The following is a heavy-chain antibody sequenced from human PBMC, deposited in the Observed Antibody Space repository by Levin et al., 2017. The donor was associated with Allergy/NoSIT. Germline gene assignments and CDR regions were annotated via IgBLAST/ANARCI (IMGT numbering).Heavy chain of an antibody. Sequence: GGSLRLSCAASGFTFSSYAMSWVRQAPGKGLEWVSAISGSGGSTYYADSVKGRFTISRDNSKNTLYLQMNSLRAEDTAVYYCAKDWAPADYGDYRGWFDPWGQGTLVTVSS. CDR2: ISGSGGST. J-gene: IGHJ5*02. CDR1: GFTFSSYA. CDR3: AKDWAPADYGDYRGWFDP. V-gene: IGHV3-23*01. D-gene: IGHD4-17*01.